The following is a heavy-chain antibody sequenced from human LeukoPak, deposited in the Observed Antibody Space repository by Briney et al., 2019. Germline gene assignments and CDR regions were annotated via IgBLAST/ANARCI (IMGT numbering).Heavy chain of an antibody. V-gene: IGHV3-23*01. J-gene: IGHJ3*02. D-gene: IGHD5-18*01. CDR2: ISGSGSKT. CDR1: GFTFSTCA. Sequence: GGSLRLSCAASGFTFSTCAINWVRQAPGQGVAWVSAISGSGSKTFYADSVKGRFTISRDNPKNTLYLQMNSLRPEDTAVYYCVKEPRGYSFSFDIWGQGTMVTVSS. CDR3: VKEPRGYSFSFDI.